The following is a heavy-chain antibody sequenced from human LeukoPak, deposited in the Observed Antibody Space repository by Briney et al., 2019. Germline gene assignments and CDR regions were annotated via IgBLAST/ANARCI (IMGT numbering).Heavy chain of an antibody. CDR2: INPSGGST. J-gene: IGHJ5*02. V-gene: IGHV1-46*01. CDR1: GYTFTSYY. Sequence: GASVKVSCKASGYTFTSYYMHWVRQAPGQGLEWMGIINPSGGSTSYAQKFQSRVTMTRDTSTSTVYMELSSLRSEDTAVYYCAREVESGNVTAGNWFDPWGQGTLVTVSS. D-gene: IGHD3-10*01. CDR3: AREVESGNVTAGNWFDP.